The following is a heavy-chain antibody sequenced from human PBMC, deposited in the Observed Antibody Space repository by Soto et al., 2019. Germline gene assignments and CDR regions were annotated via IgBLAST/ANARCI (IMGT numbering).Heavy chain of an antibody. CDR3: ARGRYGDY. CDR2: ISAHNGNT. D-gene: IGHD1-1*01. Sequence: QVHLVQSGAEVKKPGASVKVSCKGSGYAFTTYGITWVRQAPGQGLEWMGWISAHNGNTNYAQKLQGRVTVTRDTSTSRAYMELRSLRSDDTAVYYCARGRYGDYWGQGALVTVSS. V-gene: IGHV1-18*01. CDR1: GYAFTTYG. J-gene: IGHJ4*02.